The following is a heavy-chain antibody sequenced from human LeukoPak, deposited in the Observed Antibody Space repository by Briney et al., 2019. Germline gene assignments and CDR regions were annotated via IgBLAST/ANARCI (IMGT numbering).Heavy chain of an antibody. CDR1: GGSISSYY. Sequence: SETLSLTCTVSGGSISSYYWSWIRQPPGKGLEWIGYIYYSGSTNYNPSLKSRVTISVDTSKNQFSLKLSSVTAADTAVYYCARGSTIRDAFDIWGQGTMVTVSS. CDR3: ARGSTIRDAFDI. J-gene: IGHJ3*02. D-gene: IGHD5-12*01. CDR2: IYYSGST. V-gene: IGHV4-59*01.